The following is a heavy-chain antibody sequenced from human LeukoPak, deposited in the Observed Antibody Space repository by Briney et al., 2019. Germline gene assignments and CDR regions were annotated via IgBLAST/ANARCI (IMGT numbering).Heavy chain of an antibody. V-gene: IGHV5-51*01. D-gene: IGHD3-10*01. CDR2: IHPGASDT. CDR1: GYTFTSYW. Sequence: GESLKISCKGSGYTFTSYWIGWVRQMPGKGLEWMGIIHPGASDTRYSPSFQGQVTISADKTITTAYLQWSSLKASDTAMYYCARVTMVRGVMGYYYGMDVWGQGTTVTVSS. J-gene: IGHJ6*02. CDR3: ARVTMVRGVMGYYYGMDV.